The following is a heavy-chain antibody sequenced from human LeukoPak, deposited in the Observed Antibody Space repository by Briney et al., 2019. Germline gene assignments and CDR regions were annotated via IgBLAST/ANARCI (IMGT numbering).Heavy chain of an antibody. V-gene: IGHV3-48*01. D-gene: IGHD2-2*01. CDR2: ISSSGSTI. CDR3: ARGSGRYQLLFDY. J-gene: IGHJ4*02. CDR1: GFTFSTYT. Sequence: GGSLRLSCAASGFTFSTYTMNWVRQAPGKGLEWVSYISSSGSTIYYADSVKGRFTISRDNAKNSLYLQMNSLRAEDTAVYYCARGSGRYQLLFDYWGQGTLVTVSS.